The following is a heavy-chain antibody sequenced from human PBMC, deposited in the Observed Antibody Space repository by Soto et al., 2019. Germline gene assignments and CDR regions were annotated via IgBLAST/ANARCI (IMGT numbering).Heavy chain of an antibody. Sequence: GGSLRLSCAASGFTFSSYAMSWVRQAPGKGLEWVSAISGSGGSTYYADSVKGRFTISRDNSKNTLYLQMSSLRAEDTAAYYCAKYVGAGGFDYWGQGTLVTVSS. CDR1: GFTFSSYA. CDR2: ISGSGGST. J-gene: IGHJ4*02. D-gene: IGHD1-26*01. CDR3: AKYVGAGGFDY. V-gene: IGHV3-23*01.